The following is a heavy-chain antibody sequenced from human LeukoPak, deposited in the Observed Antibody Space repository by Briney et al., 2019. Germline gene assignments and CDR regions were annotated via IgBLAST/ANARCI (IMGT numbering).Heavy chain of an antibody. CDR2: IYTSGST. CDR1: GNSISSGDNC. Sequence: SETLSLTCTVSGNSISSGDNCWSWIRQPAGKGLEWIGRIYTSGSTNYNPSLKSRVTISVDTSKNQFSLKLSSVTAADTAVYYCASAVAGTVDYWGQGTLVTVSS. V-gene: IGHV4-61*02. J-gene: IGHJ4*02. D-gene: IGHD6-19*01. CDR3: ASAVAGTVDY.